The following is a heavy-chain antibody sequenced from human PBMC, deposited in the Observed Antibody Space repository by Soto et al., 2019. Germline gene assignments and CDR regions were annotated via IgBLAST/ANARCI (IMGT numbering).Heavy chain of an antibody. D-gene: IGHD2-2*03. CDR2: IRSKANSYAT. Sequence: EVQLVESGGGLVQPGGSLKLSCAASGFTFSGSAMHWVRQASGKGLEWVGRIRSKANSYATAYAASVKGRFTISRDDSKHTAYLQMNSLKTEDTAVYYCTRRLDRLLYYYGMDVWGQGTTVTVSS. CDR3: TRRLDRLLYYYGMDV. J-gene: IGHJ6*02. V-gene: IGHV3-73*01. CDR1: GFTFSGSA.